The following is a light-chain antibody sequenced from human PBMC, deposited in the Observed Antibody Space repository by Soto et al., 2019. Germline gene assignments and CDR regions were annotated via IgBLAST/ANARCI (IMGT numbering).Light chain of an antibody. J-gene: IGLJ1*01. CDR3: SSYTITSSPV. Sequence: QSALTQPASVSGSPGQSITISCTGTSSDVGGYDFVSWYRQYPGQAPKILIYEVTHRPSGVPDRFSGSKSGNTASLTISGLQADEEADYYCSSYTITSSPVFGTGTKVTVL. V-gene: IGLV2-14*01. CDR2: EVT. CDR1: SSDVGGYDF.